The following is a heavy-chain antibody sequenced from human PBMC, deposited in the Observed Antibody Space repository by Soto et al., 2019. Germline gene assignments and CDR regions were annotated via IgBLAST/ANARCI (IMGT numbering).Heavy chain of an antibody. CDR2: LSSDSHT. V-gene: IGHV3-21*01. CDR1: GFSFSTYA. CDR3: ARGDPYDILTGYPRIDAFDI. Sequence: GGSLRLSCAASGFSFSTYAMSWARQAPGQGLEWVSSLSSDSHTYYTDSVKGRFTISRDNAKNSLYLQMNSLRAEDTAVYYCARGDPYDILTGYPRIDAFDIWGQGTMVTVSS. D-gene: IGHD3-9*01. J-gene: IGHJ3*02.